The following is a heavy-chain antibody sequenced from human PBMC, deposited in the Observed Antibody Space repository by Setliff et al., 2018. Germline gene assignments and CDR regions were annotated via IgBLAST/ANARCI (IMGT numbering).Heavy chain of an antibody. D-gene: IGHD3-3*01. V-gene: IGHV1-2*06. J-gene: IGHJ3*02. CDR3: AISTIFGVVSPTPDAFDI. Sequence: GASVKVSCKASGYTFTGYYMHWVRQAPGQGLEWMGRINPNSGGTNYAQKFQGRVTITADKSTSTAYMELSRLRSEDTAVYYCAISTIFGVVSPTPDAFDIWGQGTMVTV. CDR2: INPNSGGT. CDR1: GYTFTGYY.